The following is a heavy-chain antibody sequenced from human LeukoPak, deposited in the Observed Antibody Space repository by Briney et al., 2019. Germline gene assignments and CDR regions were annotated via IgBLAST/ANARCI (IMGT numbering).Heavy chain of an antibody. J-gene: IGHJ4*02. CDR3: AKGGNNAPLDY. V-gene: IGHV3-23*01. D-gene: IGHD3-16*01. CDR1: GFTFGDSA. Sequence: GGSLRLSCAASGFTFGDSAMTWVRQAPGKGLEWISAISAGGGVTIYADSAQDRFTMSRDNSRSTLYLQMNSLRIDDTAIYYCAKGGNNAPLDYWGQGTLVTVSS. CDR2: ISAGGGVT.